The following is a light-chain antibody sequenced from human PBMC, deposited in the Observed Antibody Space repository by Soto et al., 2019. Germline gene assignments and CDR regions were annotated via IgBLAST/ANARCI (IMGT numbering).Light chain of an antibody. V-gene: IGLV3-21*02. CDR2: DDS. CDR3: QVWDTISDPPKWV. Sequence: SYELTHPPSVSVAPGQTARLTCGGNNSGSKSVHWYQQKPGQAPVLVVFDDSDLPSGIPERFSGSNSGNMATLTSTRVEAVDEADFDCQVWDTISDPPKWVFGGGTKLTVL. J-gene: IGLJ3*02. CDR1: NSGSKS.